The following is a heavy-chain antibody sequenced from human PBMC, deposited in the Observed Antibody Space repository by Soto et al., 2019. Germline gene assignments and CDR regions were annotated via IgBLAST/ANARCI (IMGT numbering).Heavy chain of an antibody. Sequence: TSETLSLTCTVSGGSISSSSYYWGWIRQPPGKGLEWIGSIYYSGSTYYNPSLKSRVTISVDTSKNQFSLKLSSVTAADTAVYYCARHLNWFYYFVYWGQGTLVTVSS. CDR2: IYYSGST. J-gene: IGHJ4*02. CDR1: GGSISSSSYY. V-gene: IGHV4-39*01. CDR3: ARHLNWFYYFVY. D-gene: IGHD2-8*02.